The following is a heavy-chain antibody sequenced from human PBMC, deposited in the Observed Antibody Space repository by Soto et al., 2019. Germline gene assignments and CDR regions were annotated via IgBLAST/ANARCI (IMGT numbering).Heavy chain of an antibody. V-gene: IGHV1-69*01. CDR1: GGTFSTSD. CDR3: ALSGSSDASTFDH. J-gene: IGHJ4*02. Sequence: QVQLVQSGAEVKKLGSSVKVSCKASGGTFSTSDIRWVRQAPGQGLEWMGGIIPIFGTTNYAQKSQGRVTITADESTSTVYMELSTLRSDDTAVFYCALSGSSDASTFDHWGQGTLVTVSS. CDR2: IIPIFGTT. D-gene: IGHD2-15*01.